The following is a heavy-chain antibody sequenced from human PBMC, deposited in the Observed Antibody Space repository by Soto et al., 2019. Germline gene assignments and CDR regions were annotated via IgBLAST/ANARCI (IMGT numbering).Heavy chain of an antibody. CDR3: ARGLFYYDSSGSHYGMDV. CDR1: GFTFGDYA. Sequence: GGSLRLSCTASGFTFGDYAMSWVRQAPGKGLEWVGFIRSKAYGGTTEYAASVKGRFTISRDDSKSIAYLQMNSLKTEDAAVYYCARGLFYYDSSGSHYGMDVWGQGTTVTVSS. D-gene: IGHD3-22*01. J-gene: IGHJ6*02. V-gene: IGHV3-49*04. CDR2: IRSKAYGGTT.